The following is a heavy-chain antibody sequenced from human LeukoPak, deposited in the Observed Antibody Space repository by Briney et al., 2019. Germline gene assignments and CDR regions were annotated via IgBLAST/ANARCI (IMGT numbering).Heavy chain of an antibody. V-gene: IGHV3-48*03. CDR3: ARGGSLGY. CDR1: GFTFSSYE. Sequence: PGGSLSLSCAASGFTFSSYEMNWVRQAPAKGLEWVSKISSSGSAIYYADSVKGRFTISRDNAKSTLYLQMNSLRVEDTAVYYCARGGSLGYWGQGTRVTVSS. D-gene: IGHD6-19*01. J-gene: IGHJ4*02. CDR2: ISSSGSAI.